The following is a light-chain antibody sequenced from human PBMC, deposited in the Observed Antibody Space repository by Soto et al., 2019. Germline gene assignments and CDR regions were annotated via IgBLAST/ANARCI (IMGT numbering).Light chain of an antibody. V-gene: IGLV2-14*02. CDR3: SSYAGSNNLV. CDR2: EGS. J-gene: IGLJ1*01. CDR1: NNDVGGYKL. Sequence: QSALTQPASVSGSPGQSITISCTGTNNDVGGYKLVSWYQQHPGKVPKVVIYEGSKRPSGVPDRFSGSKSGNTASLTVSGLQADDEADYYCSSYAGSNNLVFGTGTKLTVL.